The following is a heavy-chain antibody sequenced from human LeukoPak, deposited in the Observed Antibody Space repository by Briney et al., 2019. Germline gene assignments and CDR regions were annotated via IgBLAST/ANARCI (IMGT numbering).Heavy chain of an antibody. CDR2: ISSSSSYI. CDR3: ARAPHYSNYGPYYYGMDV. V-gene: IGHV3-21*01. CDR1: GYTFSSHG. D-gene: IGHD4-11*01. J-gene: IGHJ6*02. Sequence: GGSLRLSCAASGYTFSSHGIHWVRQAPGKGLEWVSSISSSSSYIYYADSVKGRFTISRDNAKNSLYLQMNSLRAEDTAVYYCARAPHYSNYGPYYYGMDVWGQGTTVTVSS.